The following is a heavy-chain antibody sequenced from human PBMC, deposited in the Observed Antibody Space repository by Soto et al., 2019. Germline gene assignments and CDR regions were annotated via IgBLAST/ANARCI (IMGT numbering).Heavy chain of an antibody. CDR1: GCSISSSSYY. Sequence: XETLSLTCTVAGCSISSSSYYWGWIRQPPGKGLEWIGSIYYSGSTYYNPSLKSRVTISVDTSKNQFSLKLSSVTAVDTAVYYCARPTTRYYGMDVWGQGTTVTVSS. CDR2: IYYSGST. J-gene: IGHJ6*02. V-gene: IGHV4-39*01. D-gene: IGHD1-1*01. CDR3: ARPTTRYYGMDV.